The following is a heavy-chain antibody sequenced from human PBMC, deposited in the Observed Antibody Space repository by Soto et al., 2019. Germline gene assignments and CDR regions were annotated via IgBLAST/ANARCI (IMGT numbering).Heavy chain of an antibody. CDR3: ARGKRSGDKYYYYYYGMDV. CDR2: IIPIFGTA. CDR1: RGTFNKYY. J-gene: IGHJ6*02. D-gene: IGHD2-15*01. V-gene: IGHV1-69*06. Sequence: SVKVSCKASRGTFNKYYYIWVRQAPVQGLEWMGGIIPIFGTANYAQKFQGRVTITADKSTSTAYMELSSLRSEDTAVYYCARGKRSGDKYYYYYYGMDVWGQGTTVTVSS.